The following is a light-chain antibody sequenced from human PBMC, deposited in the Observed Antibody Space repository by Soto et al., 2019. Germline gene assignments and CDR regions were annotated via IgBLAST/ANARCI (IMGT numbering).Light chain of an antibody. J-gene: IGLJ1*01. V-gene: IGLV2-14*01. CDR3: DSYTSSRAYV. Sequence: QAVLTEPGTETGSSRRSMNISKTGTSSDVGGYNYVSWYQQQSGKAPKLIIHEVSYRPSGVSNRFSGSKSGNTASLTISGLQAEDEADYYCDSYTSSRAYVFGIGTKVTVL. CDR1: SSDVGGYNY. CDR2: EVS.